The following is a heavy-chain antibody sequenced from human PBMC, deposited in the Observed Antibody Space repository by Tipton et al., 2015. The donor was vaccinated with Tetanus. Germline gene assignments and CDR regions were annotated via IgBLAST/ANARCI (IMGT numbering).Heavy chain of an antibody. D-gene: IGHD5-24*01. CDR1: GVSVMSGDYF. V-gene: IGHV4-31*03. CDR2: TQFSGGT. CDR3: ARDFRGNGDGWHWYY. Sequence: TLSLTCTVSGVSVMSGDYFWSWVRHVPGKGLEAIGNTQFSGGTYYAPSLRSRATISIDMSNNQFSLKLTSVTAADTAVYFCARDFRGNGDGWHWYYWGQGTLDTV. J-gene: IGHJ4*02.